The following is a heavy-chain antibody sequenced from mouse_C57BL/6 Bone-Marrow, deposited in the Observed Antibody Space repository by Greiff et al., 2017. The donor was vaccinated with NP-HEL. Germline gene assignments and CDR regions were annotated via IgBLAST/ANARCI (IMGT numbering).Heavy chain of an antibody. CDR2: IDPSDSET. CDR1: GYTFTSYW. D-gene: IGHD1-1*01. CDR3: ARDGSSWGYAMDY. V-gene: IGHV1-52*01. Sequence: QVQLKQPGAELVRPGSSVKLSCKASGYTFTSYWMHWVKQRPIQGLEWIGNIDPSDSETHYNQKFKDKATLTVDKSSSTAYMQLSSLTSEDSAVYYCARDGSSWGYAMDYWGQGTSVTVSS. J-gene: IGHJ4*01.